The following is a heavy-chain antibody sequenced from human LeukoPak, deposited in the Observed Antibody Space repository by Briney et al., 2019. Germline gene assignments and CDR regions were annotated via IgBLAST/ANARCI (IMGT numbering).Heavy chain of an antibody. CDR1: GFIFSSYA. CDR2: ISGSGGST. CDR3: ARGDYGGNSYFDY. V-gene: IGHV3-23*01. Sequence: PGGSLRLSCAASGFIFSSYAMSWVRQAPGKGLEWVSAISGSGGSTYYADSVKGRFTISRDNSKNTLYLQMNSLRAEDTAVYYCARGDYGGNSYFDYWGQGTLVTVSS. J-gene: IGHJ4*02. D-gene: IGHD4-23*01.